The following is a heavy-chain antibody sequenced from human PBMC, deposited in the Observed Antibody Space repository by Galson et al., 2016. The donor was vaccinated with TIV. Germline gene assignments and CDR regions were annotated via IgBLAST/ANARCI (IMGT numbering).Heavy chain of an antibody. CDR1: PESVTGYY. D-gene: IGHD1-26*01. V-gene: IGHV4-34*01. CDR3: ARGRIVPRRTDYYYAMAV. Sequence: ETLSLTCAVTPESVTGYYWSWIRQSPGKGLEWIGEINHRGATNYNPSLRSRVTISVDTPQRQFSLRLTSVTAADTAVYYCARGRIVPRRTDYYYAMAVWGQGTTVTVSS. CDR2: INHRGAT. J-gene: IGHJ6*02.